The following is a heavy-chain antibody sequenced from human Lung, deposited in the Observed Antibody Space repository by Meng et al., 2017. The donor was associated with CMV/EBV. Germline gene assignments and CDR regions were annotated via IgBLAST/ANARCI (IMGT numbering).Heavy chain of an antibody. CDR3: VKDVGGWSGYYLDY. J-gene: IGHJ4*02. Sequence: GGSLRLXCAASGFTFSGSAMHWVRQASGKGLEWVGRIRSKANSYATAYAASVKGRFTISRDDSKNTAYLQMNSLKTEDTAVYYCVKDVGGWSGYYLDYWGQGXLVTVSS. D-gene: IGHD6-25*01. CDR1: GFTFSGSA. V-gene: IGHV3-73*01. CDR2: IRSKANSYAT.